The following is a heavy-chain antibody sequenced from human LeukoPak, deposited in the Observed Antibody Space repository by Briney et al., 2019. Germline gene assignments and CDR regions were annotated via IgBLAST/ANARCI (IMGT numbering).Heavy chain of an antibody. D-gene: IGHD3-9*01. J-gene: IGHJ3*02. CDR2: IIPIFGTA. Sequence: SVKVSCKASGGTFSSYAISWVRQAPGQGLEWMGGIIPIFGTANYAQKFQGRVTITADESTSTAYMELSSLRSEDTAVYYCALTNYDILTGYSYPHDDAFDIWGQGTMVTVSS. V-gene: IGHV1-69*13. CDR1: GGTFSSYA. CDR3: ALTNYDILTGYSYPHDDAFDI.